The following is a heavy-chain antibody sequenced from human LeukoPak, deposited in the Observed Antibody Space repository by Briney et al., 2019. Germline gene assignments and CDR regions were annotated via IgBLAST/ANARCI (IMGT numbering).Heavy chain of an antibody. V-gene: IGHV3-30*04. CDR1: GFTFSSYA. CDR2: ISYDGGNK. J-gene: IGHJ4*02. D-gene: IGHD5-18*01. Sequence: PGGSLRLSCAASGFTFSSYAMHWVRQAPGKGLEWVAVISYDGGNKYYADSVKGRFTISRDNSKNTLYLQMNSLRAEDTAVYYCAGGYSYGYLKQFDYWGQGTLVTVSS. CDR3: AGGYSYGYLKQFDY.